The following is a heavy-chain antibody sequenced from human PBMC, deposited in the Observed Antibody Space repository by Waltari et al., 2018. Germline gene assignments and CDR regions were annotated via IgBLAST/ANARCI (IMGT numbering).Heavy chain of an antibody. CDR3: SRSPAGYSRSDY. J-gene: IGHJ4*02. CDR2: IDNDGSGT. CDR1: GFAFSSYW. V-gene: IGHV3-74*01. Sequence: EVRLEESGGGLAQQGGSLRLSCAASGFAFSSYWMHWVRQAPGKGLVLVSRIDNDGSGTTYADSVMGRFTISRDNAKNTVYLEMNSLRAEDTAVYYCSRSPAGYSRSDYWGQGTLVTVSS. D-gene: IGHD5-18*01.